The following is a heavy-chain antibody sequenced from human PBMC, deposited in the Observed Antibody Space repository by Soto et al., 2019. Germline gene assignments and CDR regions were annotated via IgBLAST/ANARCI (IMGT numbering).Heavy chain of an antibody. Sequence: ETRSLTCAVDGSSLSGYYWSWIRQPPGKGLEWIGEINHSGSTNYNPSLKSRVTISVDTSKNQFSLNLSSVTAADTAVYYCARRLDVWGQGTTVTVSS. V-gene: IGHV4-34*01. CDR2: INHSGST. J-gene: IGHJ6*02. CDR3: ARRLDV. CDR1: GSSLSGYY.